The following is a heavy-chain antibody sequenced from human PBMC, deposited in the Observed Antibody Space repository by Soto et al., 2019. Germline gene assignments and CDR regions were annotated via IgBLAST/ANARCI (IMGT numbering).Heavy chain of an antibody. CDR1: GFTFNDYW. D-gene: IGHD6-19*01. CDR2: IKKEGGEK. J-gene: IGHJ4*02. V-gene: IGHV3-7*03. Sequence: SGWSLRLSCAASGFTFNDYWMNWVRQAPGKGLEWVANIKKEGGEKNYADSVQGRFTISRDDTKNFAYLQMNSLRAEDTAVYFCVRSSGWIFDFWGQGGLVTVSS. CDR3: VRSSGWIFDF.